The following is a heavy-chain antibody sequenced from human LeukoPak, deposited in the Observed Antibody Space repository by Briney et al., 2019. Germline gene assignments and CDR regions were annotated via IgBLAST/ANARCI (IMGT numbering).Heavy chain of an antibody. J-gene: IGHJ4*02. Sequence: SETLSLTCTVSGGSISSYYWSWIRQPAGKGLEWIGRIYTSGSTNYNPSLKSRVTMSVDTSKNQFSLKLSSVTAADTAVYYCARAPSAGSYSFYYFDYWGQGTLVTVPS. CDR3: ARAPSAGSYSFYYFDY. CDR1: GGSISSYY. CDR2: IYTSGST. V-gene: IGHV4-4*07. D-gene: IGHD3-10*01.